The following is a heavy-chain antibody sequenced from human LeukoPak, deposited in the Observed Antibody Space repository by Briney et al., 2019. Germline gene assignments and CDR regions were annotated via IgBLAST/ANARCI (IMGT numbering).Heavy chain of an antibody. CDR3: ARGGGWYFDY. D-gene: IGHD6-19*01. V-gene: IGHV3-7*01. CDR1: GFTFSNYW. CDR2: IGQDGSEN. Sequence: GGSLRLSCAASGFTFSNYWMNWVRQAPGKGLEWVASIGQDGSENYYVDSVKGRFTISRDNAKNSLYLQMDSLRVEDTAVYYCARGGGWYFDYWGQGALITASS. J-gene: IGHJ4*02.